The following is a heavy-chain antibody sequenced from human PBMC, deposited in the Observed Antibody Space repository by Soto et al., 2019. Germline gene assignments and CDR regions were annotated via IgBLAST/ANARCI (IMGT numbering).Heavy chain of an antibody. CDR1: GFTISTYS. V-gene: IGHV3-48*02. J-gene: IGHJ4*02. CDR2: ISTPGTSK. CDR3: ARDRGADCGDFDY. D-gene: IGHD4-17*01. Sequence: EVQLVESGGGLVQPGGSLTLSCVASGFTISTYSFNWVRQTPGKGLEWLSYISTPGTSKYYADSIQGRVTVSRDNAKNSLFLHLSSLRKEDTAVYYCARDRGADCGDFDYWGQGTLVTVSS.